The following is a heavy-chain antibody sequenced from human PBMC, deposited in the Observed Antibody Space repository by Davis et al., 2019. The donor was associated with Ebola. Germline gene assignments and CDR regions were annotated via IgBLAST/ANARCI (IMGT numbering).Heavy chain of an antibody. CDR1: GFSVITNY. CDR3: ARNRGGIVVVPAAMVY. J-gene: IGHJ4*02. V-gene: IGHV3-30*19. D-gene: IGHD2-2*01. CDR2: ISYDGSNK. Sequence: GESLKISCAISGFSVITNYMSWVRQAPGKGLEWVAVISYDGSNKYYADSVKGRFTISRDNSKNTLYLQMNSLRAEDTAVYYCARNRGGIVVVPAAMVYWGQGTLVTVSS.